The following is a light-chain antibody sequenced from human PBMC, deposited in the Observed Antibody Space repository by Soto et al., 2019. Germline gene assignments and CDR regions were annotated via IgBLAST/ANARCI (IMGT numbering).Light chain of an antibody. CDR1: QSLVYSDGNTY. CDR3: MQGTHWPLT. J-gene: IGKJ3*01. Sequence: DVVMTQSPVSLPVTLGQPASISCRSSQSLVYSDGNTYLDWFQQRPGKSPRRLIYKVSNRDSGVPDRFSGSGSGTDFTLKISRVEAEDVGVYYCMQGTHWPLTFGPGTKVDIK. CDR2: KVS. V-gene: IGKV2-30*01.